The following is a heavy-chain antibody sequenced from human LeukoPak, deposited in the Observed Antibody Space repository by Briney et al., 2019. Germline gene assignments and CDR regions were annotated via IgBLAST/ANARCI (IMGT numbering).Heavy chain of an antibody. CDR2: IYYSGST. D-gene: IGHD2-15*01. V-gene: IGHV4-59*01. Sequence: SETLSLTCTVSGGSISSYYWSWIRQPPGKGLEWIGYIYYSGSTNYNPSLKSRVTISVDTSKNQFSLKLSSVTAADTAVYYCARDTVPVAATPRGWGYWGQGTLVTVSS. CDR1: GGSISSYY. CDR3: ARDTVPVAATPRGWGY. J-gene: IGHJ4*02.